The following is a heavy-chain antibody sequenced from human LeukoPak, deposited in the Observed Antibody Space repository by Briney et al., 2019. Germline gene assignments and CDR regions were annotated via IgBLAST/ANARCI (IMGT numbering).Heavy chain of an antibody. V-gene: IGHV3-48*04. CDR3: AGYSSSWYLLTDAFDI. CDR1: GFTYSSYS. D-gene: IGHD6-13*01. Sequence: GGSLRLSCAASGFTYSSYSMNWVRQAPGKGLEWVSYISSSSSTIYYADSVKGRFTISRDNAKNSLYLQMNSLRAEDTAVYYCAGYSSSWYLLTDAFDIWGQGTMVTVSS. J-gene: IGHJ3*02. CDR2: ISSSSSTI.